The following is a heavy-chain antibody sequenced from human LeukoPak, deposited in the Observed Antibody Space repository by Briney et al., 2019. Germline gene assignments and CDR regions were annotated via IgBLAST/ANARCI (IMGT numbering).Heavy chain of an antibody. CDR2: IIPIFGTA. CDR3: AREGGDYDFWSGYSQTSYYFDF. Sequence: GSSVKVSCKASGGTFSSYAISWARQAPGQGLEWMGGIIPIFGTANYAQKFQGRVTITADKSTSTAYMELSSLSSEDTAVYYCAREGGDYDFWSGYSQTSYYFDFWGQGTLVTVSS. CDR1: GGTFSSYA. V-gene: IGHV1-69*06. D-gene: IGHD3-3*01. J-gene: IGHJ4*02.